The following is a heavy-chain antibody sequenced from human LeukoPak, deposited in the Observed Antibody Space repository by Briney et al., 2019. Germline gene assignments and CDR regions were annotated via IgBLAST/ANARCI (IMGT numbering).Heavy chain of an antibody. J-gene: IGHJ5*02. V-gene: IGHV1-2*02. D-gene: IGHD2-2*02. CDR2: INPNSGGT. CDR1: GYTFTGYY. CDR3: ARDIDCSSTSCYSGYNWFDP. Sequence: GASVTVSCKASGYTFTGYYMHWVRQAPGQGLEWMGWINPNSGGTNYAQKFQGRVTMTRDTSISTAYMELSRLRSDDTAVYYCARDIDCSSTSCYSGYNWFDPWGQGTLVTVSS.